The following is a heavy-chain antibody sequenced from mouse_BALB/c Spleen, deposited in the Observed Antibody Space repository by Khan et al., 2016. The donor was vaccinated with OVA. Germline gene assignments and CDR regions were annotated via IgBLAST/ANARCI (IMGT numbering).Heavy chain of an antibody. V-gene: IGHV9-3-1*01. CDR2: INTYTGEP. CDR3: ARPPYFSYVMGY. Sequence: QIQLVQSGPELKKPGETVKISCKASGYNFTSYGMNWVKQAPGKGLKWMGWINTYTGEPTYADDFTGRFVLSLETSASTAYLQLNNLKNEDTATFSCARPPYFSYVMGYWGQGTSATVSS. D-gene: IGHD2-10*01. CDR1: GYNFTSYG. J-gene: IGHJ4*01.